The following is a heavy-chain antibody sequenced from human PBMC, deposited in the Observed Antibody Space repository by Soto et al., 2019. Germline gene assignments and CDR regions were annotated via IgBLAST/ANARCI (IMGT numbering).Heavy chain of an antibody. V-gene: IGHV4-61*01. CDR3: ARMRVGEVPYWFDP. J-gene: IGHJ5*02. D-gene: IGHD3-3*01. CDR1: GGFVSSASYF. CDR2: VYYTGTT. Sequence: QVQLQESGPGLVKPSETLSLTCTVSGGFVSSASYFWSWIRQPPGKEMEFIAYVYYTGTTTYSPSLKSRASISLDTSKNQFTLNLSSVTTADTAIYYCARMRVGEVPYWFDPWGQGILVTVS.